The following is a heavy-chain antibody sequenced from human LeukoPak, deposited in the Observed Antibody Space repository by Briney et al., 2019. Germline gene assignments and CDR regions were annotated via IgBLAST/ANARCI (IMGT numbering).Heavy chain of an antibody. CDR2: IKTKTDGGTI. CDR1: GFTFSNAW. CDR3: TTSYYDSSGFRA. Sequence: PGGSLRLSCAASGFTFSNAWMNWVRQAPGKGLEWVGRIKTKTDGGTIDYAAPVQGRSTISRDDSKNMVYPLMNSLKTEDTAVYYCTTSYYDSSGFRAWGQGTLVTVSS. V-gene: IGHV3-15*01. J-gene: IGHJ4*02. D-gene: IGHD3-22*01.